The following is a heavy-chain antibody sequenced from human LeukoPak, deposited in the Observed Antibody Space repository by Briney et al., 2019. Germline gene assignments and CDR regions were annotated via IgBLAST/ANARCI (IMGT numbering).Heavy chain of an antibody. V-gene: IGHV4-4*07. CDR1: GGSISSYY. CDR3: ARGSPSIAAPY. D-gene: IGHD6-6*01. Sequence: PSQTLSLTCTVSGGSISSYYWSWIRQPAGKGLEWIGRIYTSGSTNYNPSLKSRVTISVDRSKNQFSLKLSSVTAADTAVYYCARGSPSIAAPYWGQGTLVTVSS. CDR2: IYTSGST. J-gene: IGHJ4*02.